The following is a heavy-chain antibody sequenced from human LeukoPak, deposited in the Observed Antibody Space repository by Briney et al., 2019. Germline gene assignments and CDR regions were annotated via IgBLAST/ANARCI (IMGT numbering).Heavy chain of an antibody. D-gene: IGHD2-2*01. CDR3: ARRVPAANRYYYYGMDV. V-gene: IGHV4-39*01. J-gene: IGHJ6*02. Sequence: SLKSRVTISVDTSKNQFSLKLSSVTAADTAVYYCARRVPAANRYYYYGMDVWGQGTTVTVSS.